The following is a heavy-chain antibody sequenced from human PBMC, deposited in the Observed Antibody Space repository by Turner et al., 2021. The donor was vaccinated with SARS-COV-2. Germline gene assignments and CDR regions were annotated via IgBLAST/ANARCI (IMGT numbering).Heavy chain of an antibody. CDR3: AREKPGFDSSGYYPDALDI. J-gene: IGHJ3*02. Sequence: EAQLVESGGGLVKPGGSLRVSCAASGFTFSSYGMNWVRQAPGKGLEWVSAISSSSSYIYYADSLKGRFTISRNNAKNSVYLQMNSLRAEDTAVYYCAREKPGFDSSGYYPDALDIWGQGTMVTVSS. CDR2: ISSSSSYI. V-gene: IGHV3-21*06. CDR1: GFTFSSYG. D-gene: IGHD3-22*01.